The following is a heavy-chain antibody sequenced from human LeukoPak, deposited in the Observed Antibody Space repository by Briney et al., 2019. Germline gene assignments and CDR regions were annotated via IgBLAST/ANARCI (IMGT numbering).Heavy chain of an antibody. Sequence: PGGSLRLSCAASGFTFSSYGMHWVRQAPGKGLEWVAFIRYDGSNKYYADSVKGRFTISRDNSKNTLYLQMNSLRAEDTAVYYCAKAGTYCSSTSCSIDYWGQGTLVTVSS. CDR1: GFTFSSYG. CDR2: IRYDGSNK. D-gene: IGHD2-2*01. CDR3: AKAGTYCSSTSCSIDY. J-gene: IGHJ4*02. V-gene: IGHV3-30*02.